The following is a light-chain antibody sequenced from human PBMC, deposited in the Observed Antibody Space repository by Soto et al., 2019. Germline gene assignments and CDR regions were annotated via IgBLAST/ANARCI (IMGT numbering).Light chain of an antibody. CDR3: QYRGIWPPGAT. CDR1: QSINNY. V-gene: IGKV3-11*01. CDR2: DAS. J-gene: IGKJ4*01. Sequence: EIVLTQSPVTLSLSPGERATLSCRASQSINNYLAWYQQKPGQPPRLLIYDASNRATAIPVRFSGSGSGTYFTLTISSLELEDSAVYYCQYRGIWPPGATFGGGTMVEIK.